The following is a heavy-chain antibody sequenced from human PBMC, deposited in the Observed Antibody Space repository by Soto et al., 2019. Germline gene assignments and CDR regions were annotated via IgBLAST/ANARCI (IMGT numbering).Heavy chain of an antibody. Sequence: QVHLVQSGAEVKKPGASVKVSCKGSGYAFTTYGITWVRQAPGQGLEWRGWISAHNGNTNYAQKLQGRVTVTRDTSTSTAYIELRSLRSDDTAVYYCARGRYGDYWGQGALVTVSS. CDR2: ISAHNGNT. CDR3: ARGRYGDY. V-gene: IGHV1-18*01. D-gene: IGHD1-1*01. CDR1: GYAFTTYG. J-gene: IGHJ4*02.